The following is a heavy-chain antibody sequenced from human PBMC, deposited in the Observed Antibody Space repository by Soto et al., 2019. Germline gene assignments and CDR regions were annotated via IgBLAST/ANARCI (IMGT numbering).Heavy chain of an antibody. CDR1: GFSLTNALVG. V-gene: IGHV2-26*01. Sequence: QGTLKESGPVLLKPPETLTLTCNVSGFSLTNALVGVSWLRRPPGMALEWLAHIFSNGEKSYRPSLRSRLTISRDTSKSRLVLTMTNVEPADTATYYCAVTTSHYLYGMDVWGQGTTVSVSS. CDR2: IFSNGEK. D-gene: IGHD1-1*01. CDR3: AVTTSHYLYGMDV. J-gene: IGHJ6*02.